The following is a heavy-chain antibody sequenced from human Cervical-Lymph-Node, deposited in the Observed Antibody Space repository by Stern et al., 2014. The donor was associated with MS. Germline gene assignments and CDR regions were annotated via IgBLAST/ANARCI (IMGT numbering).Heavy chain of an antibody. CDR2: INGYSNYI. D-gene: IGHD3-3*01. CDR3: ARDPLNTYYDFWSGYYTGWFDP. CDR1: GLSFSNYT. J-gene: IGHJ5*02. Sequence: EVQLLESGGGLVKPGGSLRLSCAGSGLSFSNYTMNWVRQSPGKGLEWVSSINGYSNYIYDADSVRGRFAISRDIAKKSLFLHMKSLRVEDTAVYYCARDPLNTYYDFWSGYYTGWFDPWGQGTLVTVSS. V-gene: IGHV3-21*01.